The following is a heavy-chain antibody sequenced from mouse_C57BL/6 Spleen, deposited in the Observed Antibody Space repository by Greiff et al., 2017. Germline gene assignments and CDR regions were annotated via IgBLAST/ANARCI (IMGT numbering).Heavy chain of an antibody. Sequence: QVQLQQPGAELVRPGSSVKLSCKASGYTFTSYWMHWVKQRPIQGLEWIGNIDPSDSETHYNQKFKDKATLTVDKSSSTAYMPLSSLTSEDSAVYYCARGDYGNYLAWFAYWGQGTLVTVSA. CDR1: GYTFTSYW. J-gene: IGHJ3*01. D-gene: IGHD2-1*01. CDR3: ARGDYGNYLAWFAY. CDR2: IDPSDSET. V-gene: IGHV1-52*01.